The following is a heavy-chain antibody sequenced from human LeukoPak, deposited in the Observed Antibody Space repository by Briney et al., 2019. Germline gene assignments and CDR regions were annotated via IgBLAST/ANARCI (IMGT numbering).Heavy chain of an antibody. CDR3: ANDIDLTYYFDY. CDR2: ISGSGGST. CDR1: GFTFSSYA. D-gene: IGHD3-16*01. Sequence: GGSLRLSCAASGFTFSSYAMSWVRQAPGKGLEWVSAISGSGGSTYYADSVKGRFTISRDNSKNTLYLQMNSLRAEDTAVYYCANDIDLTYYFDYWGQGTLVTVSS. J-gene: IGHJ4*02. V-gene: IGHV3-23*01.